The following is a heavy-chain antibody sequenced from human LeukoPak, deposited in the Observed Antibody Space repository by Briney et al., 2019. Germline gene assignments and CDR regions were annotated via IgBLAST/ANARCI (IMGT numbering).Heavy chain of an antibody. J-gene: IGHJ3*02. V-gene: IGHV4-39*01. CDR1: GGSISSSSYF. CDR3: ARPVDTTLVNGFEI. D-gene: IGHD5-18*01. Sequence: SETLSLTCTVSGGSISSSSYFWGWIRQPPGKGLEWIGSFYYSGSTYYNPSLKSRVTISLDTSKNQFSLKMSSVTAADTAVYYCARPVDTTLVNGFEIWGHGTMVTVSS. CDR2: FYYSGST.